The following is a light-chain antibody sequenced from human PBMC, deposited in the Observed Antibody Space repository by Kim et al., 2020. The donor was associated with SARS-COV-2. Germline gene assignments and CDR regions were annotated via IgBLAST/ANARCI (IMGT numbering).Light chain of an antibody. CDR3: QQSFNTLGGT. V-gene: IGKV1-39*01. J-gene: IGKJ1*01. CDR1: QSIRSY. CDR2: GAS. Sequence: DIQITQSPSSLSASVGDRVTITCRASQSIRSYLNWYQQKPGKAPNLLIYGASSLQSGVPSRFSGSGSGTDFTLTISCLQPEDFATYYCQQSFNTLGGTFGQGSKVDIK.